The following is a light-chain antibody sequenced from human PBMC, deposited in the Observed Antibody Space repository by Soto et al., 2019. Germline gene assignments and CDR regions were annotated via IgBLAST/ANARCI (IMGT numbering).Light chain of an antibody. CDR1: QSVRSH. CDR2: DAS. V-gene: IGKV3-11*01. CDR3: QQRSDWPPIT. Sequence: DTVLTQSPATLSLSPGETTTLSCRASQSVRSHLAWYQQRPGQPPRLLIYDASYRATGVPLRFSGSGSGTEFTLPIRSLESGDSAIYYCQQRSDWPPITFGQGTRLEIK. J-gene: IGKJ5*01.